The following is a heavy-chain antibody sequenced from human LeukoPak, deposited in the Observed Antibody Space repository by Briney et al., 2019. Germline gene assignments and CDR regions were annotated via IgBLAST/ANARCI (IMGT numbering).Heavy chain of an antibody. Sequence: ASVKVSCKASGYTFTDYYMHWVLQAPGQGLEWMGWIGPNSGGTNYAQKFQGRVTMTRDTSISTAYMELSRLISDDTAVYYCARSNIAVRRGDNWFDPWGQGTLVTVSS. CDR2: IGPNSGGT. V-gene: IGHV1-2*02. CDR1: GYTFTDYY. CDR3: ARSNIAVRRGDNWFDP. J-gene: IGHJ5*02. D-gene: IGHD6-6*01.